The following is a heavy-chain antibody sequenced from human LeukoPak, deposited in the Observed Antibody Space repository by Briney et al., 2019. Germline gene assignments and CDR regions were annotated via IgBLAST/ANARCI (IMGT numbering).Heavy chain of an antibody. D-gene: IGHD2-15*01. J-gene: IGHJ4*02. CDR1: GFTFSSYG. Sequence: GGSLRLSCAASGFTFSSYGMHWVRQAPGKGLEWVAVIWYDGSNKYCADSVKGRFTISRDNSKNTLYLQMNSLRAEDTAVYYCAKGARYCSGGSCYPLGYYFDYWGQGTLVTVSS. CDR2: IWYDGSNK. V-gene: IGHV3-33*06. CDR3: AKGARYCSGGSCYPLGYYFDY.